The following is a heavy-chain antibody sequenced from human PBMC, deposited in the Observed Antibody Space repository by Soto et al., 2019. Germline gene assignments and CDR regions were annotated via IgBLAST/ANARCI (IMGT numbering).Heavy chain of an antibody. J-gene: IGHJ6*02. V-gene: IGHV3-30-3*01. CDR2: ISYDGSNK. CDR1: GFTFSSYA. Sequence: PGGSLRLSCAASGFTFSSYAMHWVRQAPGKGLEWVAVISYDGSNKYYADSVKGRFTISRDNSKNTLYLQMNSLRAEDTAVYYCARPQAGGYYDFWSGYSNDSYYYGMDAWGQGTTVTVSS. D-gene: IGHD3-3*01. CDR3: ARPQAGGYYDFWSGYSNDSYYYGMDA.